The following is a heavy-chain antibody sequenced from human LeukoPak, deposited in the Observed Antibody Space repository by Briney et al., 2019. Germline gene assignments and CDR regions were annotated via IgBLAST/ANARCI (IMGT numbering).Heavy chain of an antibody. CDR1: GDSVSSNSAA. CDR2: TYYRSKWYN. Sequence: SQTLSLTCAISGDSVSSNSAAWNWIRQSPSRGLEWLGRTYYRSKWYNDYAVSVKSRITINPDTSKNQFSLQLNSVTPEDTAVYYCARDVEAVDIVATIHPYYYYYMDVWGKGTTVTVSS. J-gene: IGHJ6*03. CDR3: ARDVEAVDIVATIHPYYYYYMDV. V-gene: IGHV6-1*01. D-gene: IGHD5-12*01.